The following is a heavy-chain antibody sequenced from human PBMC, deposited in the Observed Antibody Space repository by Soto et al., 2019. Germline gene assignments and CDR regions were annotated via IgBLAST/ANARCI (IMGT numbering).Heavy chain of an antibody. J-gene: IGHJ4*02. Sequence: SETLSLTCTVSGGSIRSSTYYWGWIRQPPGKGLEWIGSIYYSGSTHYNPSLKSRVTMSVDTSTNQFSLKLSSVTAADTAVYYCARGNVVAIDYWGQGTLVTVSS. CDR2: IYYSGST. CDR3: ARGNVVAIDY. CDR1: GGSIRSSTYY. D-gene: IGHD2-21*01. V-gene: IGHV4-39*07.